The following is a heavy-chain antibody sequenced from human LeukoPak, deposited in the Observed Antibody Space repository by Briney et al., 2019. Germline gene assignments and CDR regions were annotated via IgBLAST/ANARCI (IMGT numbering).Heavy chain of an antibody. CDR3: ARGVNWIDP. CDR2: ISYSGTT. CDR1: GGSISSYY. J-gene: IGHJ5*02. Sequence: SETLFLTCTVSGGSISSYYWTWLRQPPGKGLEWIGYISYSGTTNYNPSLKSRVTISIDTSKNQFSLKLSSVTAADTAVYYCARGVNWIDPWGQGTLVTVSS. V-gene: IGHV4-59*01. D-gene: IGHD6-13*01.